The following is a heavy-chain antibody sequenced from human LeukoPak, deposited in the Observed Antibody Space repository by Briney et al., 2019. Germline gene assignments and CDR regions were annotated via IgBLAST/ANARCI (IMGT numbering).Heavy chain of an antibody. D-gene: IGHD3-16*01. V-gene: IGHV4-34*01. CDR2: INHSGST. Sequence: SETLSLTWAVYGGSFSGYYWSWIRQPSGKGLEWIGEINHSGSTNYNPSLKSRVTISVDTSKNQFSLKLSSVTAADTAVYYCARIWGGGNWFDPWGQGTLVTVSS. J-gene: IGHJ5*02. CDR1: GGSFSGYY. CDR3: ARIWGGGNWFDP.